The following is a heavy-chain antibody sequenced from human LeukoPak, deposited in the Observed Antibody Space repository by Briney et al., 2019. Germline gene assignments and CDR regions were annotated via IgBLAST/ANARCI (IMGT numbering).Heavy chain of an antibody. Sequence: GRSLRLSCAASGFSFRVSAIHWVRQASGKGLEWLGGIRNKANTYATAYAASVRGRFTISRDDSKNKAYLQMASLETEYKAANYCARPYDTTGHAFDYWGQGTLVTVSS. CDR2: IRNKANTYAT. V-gene: IGHV3-73*01. D-gene: IGHD3-22*01. CDR3: ARPYDTTGHAFDY. CDR1: GFSFRVSA. J-gene: IGHJ4*02.